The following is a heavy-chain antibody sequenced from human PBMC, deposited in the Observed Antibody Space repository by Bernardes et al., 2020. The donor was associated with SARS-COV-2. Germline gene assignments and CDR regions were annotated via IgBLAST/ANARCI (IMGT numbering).Heavy chain of an antibody. V-gene: IGHV3-74*01. Sequence: GGSLRLSCAASGFTFSSHWMHWVRQAPGEGLVWVSRINPDGSATNYADSVKGRFTISRDNAKNTLYLQMNSLRAEDTAVYYCARGGASTAMAHDNWGQGTLVTVSS. CDR1: GFTFSSHW. CDR3: ARGGASTAMAHDN. D-gene: IGHD5-18*01. J-gene: IGHJ4*02. CDR2: INPDGSAT.